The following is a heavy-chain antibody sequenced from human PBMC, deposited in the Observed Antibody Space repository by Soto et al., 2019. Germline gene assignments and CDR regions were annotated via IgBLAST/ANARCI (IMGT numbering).Heavy chain of an antibody. Sequence: GGSLRLSCVASGFTFSSYSMNWVRQAPGKGLEWVSSISSSSSYKYYADSVKGRFTISRDNAKDSLYLQMNSLRAEDTAVYYCARDNSGLRGYSFQPNGDAFDIWGQRTMVTVSS. CDR1: GFTFSSYS. CDR2: ISSSSSYK. V-gene: IGHV3-21*01. J-gene: IGHJ3*02. D-gene: IGHD5-18*01. CDR3: ARDNSGLRGYSFQPNGDAFDI.